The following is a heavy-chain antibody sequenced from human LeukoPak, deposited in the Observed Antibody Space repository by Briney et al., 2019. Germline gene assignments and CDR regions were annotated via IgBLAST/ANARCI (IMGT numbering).Heavy chain of an antibody. CDR1: GFTFSSSG. CDR2: ITASGGNT. D-gene: IGHD5-24*01. J-gene: IGHJ4*02. Sequence: PGGSLTLSCAASGFTFSSSGMSWLRQAPGKGLEWVSSITASGGNTHYADSVKGWFTISRDSAKNTLYVQVNSLRAEDTAVYYCAKGGWLEYWGQGTLVTVSS. V-gene: IGHV3-23*01. CDR3: AKGGWLEY.